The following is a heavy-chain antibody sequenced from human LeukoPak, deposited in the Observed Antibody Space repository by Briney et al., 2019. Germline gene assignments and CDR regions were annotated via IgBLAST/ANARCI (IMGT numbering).Heavy chain of an antibody. Sequence: PGGSLRLSCAASGFTFSSYGMHWVRQAPGKGLEWVAVIWYDGSNKYYADSVKGRFTISRDNSKNTLYLQMNSLRAEDTAVYYCARGIAARPRGVNWFDPWGQGTLVTASS. D-gene: IGHD6-6*01. CDR3: ARGIAARPRGVNWFDP. CDR1: GFTFSSYG. CDR2: IWYDGSNK. J-gene: IGHJ5*02. V-gene: IGHV3-33*01.